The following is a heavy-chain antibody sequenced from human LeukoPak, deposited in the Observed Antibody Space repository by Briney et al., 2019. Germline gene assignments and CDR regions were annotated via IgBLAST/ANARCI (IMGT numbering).Heavy chain of an antibody. V-gene: IGHV4-39*01. CDR2: IFFRGKT. D-gene: IGHD3-22*01. J-gene: IGHJ4*02. Sequence: ASETLSLTCTVSRGYISSSYYYWGWIRQPPGKGLEWLGQIFFRGKTYHNPALKSRVTMSVDTSRNQFSLMLDSVTAADSAVYYCARVKSSAYYYDYFDSWGQGALVTVSS. CDR1: RGYISSSYYY. CDR3: ARVKSSAYYYDYFDS.